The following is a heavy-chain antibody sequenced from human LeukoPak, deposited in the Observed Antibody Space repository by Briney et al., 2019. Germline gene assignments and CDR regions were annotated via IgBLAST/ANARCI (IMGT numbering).Heavy chain of an antibody. CDR1: GGSFNDYF. Sequence: SETLSLTCAVYGGSFNDYFWSWMREPPGKGLEGIGEINHSGSTKYTASLKSRVAISVDTSKNQFSLKLNSVTAADTAVYFCARGHLRTGTREFDYWGQGTLVTASS. CDR3: ARGHLRTGTREFDY. V-gene: IGHV4-34*01. CDR2: INHSGST. J-gene: IGHJ4*02. D-gene: IGHD1-7*01.